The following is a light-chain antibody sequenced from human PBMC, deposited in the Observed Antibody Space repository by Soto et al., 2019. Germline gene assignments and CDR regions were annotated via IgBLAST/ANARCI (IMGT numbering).Light chain of an antibody. V-gene: IGLV2-14*01. CDR2: DVS. J-gene: IGLJ1*01. CDR1: SSDVGSYNY. Sequence: QSVLTQPASVSGSPGQSITISCTGTSSDVGSYNYVSWYQQHPGKAPKLMIYDVSKRPSGVSNRFSGSKSGNTASLTISGLQAEDEADYYCSSYTSSSTLPYVFGTGTKVTVL. CDR3: SSYTSSSTLPYV.